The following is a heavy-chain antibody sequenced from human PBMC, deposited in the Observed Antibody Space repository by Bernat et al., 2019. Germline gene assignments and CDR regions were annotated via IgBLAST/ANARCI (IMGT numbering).Heavy chain of an antibody. CDR1: GFTFSSYA. J-gene: IGHJ4*02. D-gene: IGHD4-17*01. V-gene: IGHV3-23*01. CDR3: ATTVTTWRYYFDY. CDR2: ICGSGGST. Sequence: EVQLLESGGGLVQPGGSLRLSCAASGFTFSSYAMSWVRQAPGKGLEWVSAICGSGGSTYYADSVKGRFTISRDNSKNTLYLQMNSLRAEDTAVYYCATTVTTWRYYFDYWGQGALVTVSS.